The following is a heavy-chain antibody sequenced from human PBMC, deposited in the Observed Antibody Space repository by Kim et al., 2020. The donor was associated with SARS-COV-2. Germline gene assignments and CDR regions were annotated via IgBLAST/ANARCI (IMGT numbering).Heavy chain of an antibody. J-gene: IGHJ4*02. Sequence: FQGRVTITADESTSTAYMELSSLRSEDTAVYYCARLGRVGSSGYYYYFDYWGQGTLVTISS. V-gene: IGHV1-69*01. D-gene: IGHD3-22*01. CDR3: ARLGRVGSSGYYYYFDY.